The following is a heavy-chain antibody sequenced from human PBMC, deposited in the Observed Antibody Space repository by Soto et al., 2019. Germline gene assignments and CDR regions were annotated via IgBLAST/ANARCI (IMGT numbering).Heavy chain of an antibody. D-gene: IGHD3-10*01. CDR1: GYTFTGYY. CDR3: ARRSDYGAFDI. Sequence: ASVKVSCKASGYTFTGYYMHWVRQAPGQGLEWMGWISAYNGNTNYAQKLQGRVTMTTDTSTSTAYMELRSLRSDDTAVYYCARRSDYGAFDIWGQGTMVTVSS. CDR2: ISAYNGNT. V-gene: IGHV1-18*04. J-gene: IGHJ3*02.